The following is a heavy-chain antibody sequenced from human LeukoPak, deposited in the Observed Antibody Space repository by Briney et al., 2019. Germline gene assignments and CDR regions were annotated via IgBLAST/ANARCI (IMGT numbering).Heavy chain of an antibody. Sequence: PGGSLRLSCAASGFTFSSYWMSWVRQAPGKGLEWVANIKQDGSEKYYVDSVKGRFTISRDNAKNSLYLQMNSLRVEDTALYYCAKTTGSSGYYNVFDYWGQGTLVTVSS. D-gene: IGHD3-22*01. CDR2: IKQDGSEK. J-gene: IGHJ4*02. CDR3: AKTTGSSGYYNVFDY. CDR1: GFTFSSYW. V-gene: IGHV3-7*03.